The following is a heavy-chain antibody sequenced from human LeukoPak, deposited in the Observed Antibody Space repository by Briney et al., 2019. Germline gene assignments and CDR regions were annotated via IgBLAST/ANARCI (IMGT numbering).Heavy chain of an antibody. Sequence: SETLSLTCTVSGGSISSHYWSWIRQPPGKGLEWIGYIYYSGSTNYNPSLKSRVTISVDTSKNQFSLKLSSVTAADTAVYYCARHRSTGFEYWGQGTLVTVSS. CDR3: ARHRSTGFEY. CDR1: GGSISSHY. CDR2: IYYSGST. D-gene: IGHD5/OR15-5a*01. J-gene: IGHJ4*02. V-gene: IGHV4-59*08.